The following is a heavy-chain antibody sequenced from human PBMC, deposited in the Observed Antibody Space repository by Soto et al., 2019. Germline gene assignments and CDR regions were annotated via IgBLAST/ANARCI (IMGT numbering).Heavy chain of an antibody. CDR1: GYSFTKYW. CDR3: ARQEVSGSGWWSLSY. D-gene: IGHD6-19*01. J-gene: IGHJ4*02. CDR2: IYPDESDT. Sequence: PGESLKISCKGSGYSFTKYWIGWVRQMPGKGLEWMAIIYPDESDTRYSPSVQGQVTISADKSISTAYLQWSSLKASDTAMYYCARQEVSGSGWWSLSYWGQGTLVTVSS. V-gene: IGHV5-51*01.